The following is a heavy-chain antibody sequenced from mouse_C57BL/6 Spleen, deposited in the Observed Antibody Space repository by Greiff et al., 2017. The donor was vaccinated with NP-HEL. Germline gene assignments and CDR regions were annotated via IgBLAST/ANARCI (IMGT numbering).Heavy chain of an antibody. CDR2: ISSGGSYT. V-gene: IGHV5-6*01. CDR1: GFTFSSYG. J-gene: IGHJ2*01. CDR3: ARYYYGSSYVNFDY. D-gene: IGHD1-1*01. Sequence: EVKLMESGGDLVKPGGSLKLSCATSGFTFSSYGMSWVRQTPDKRLEWVATISSGGSYTYYPDSVKGRFTISRDNAKNTLYLQMSSLKSEDTAMYYCARYYYGSSYVNFDYWGQGTTLTVSS.